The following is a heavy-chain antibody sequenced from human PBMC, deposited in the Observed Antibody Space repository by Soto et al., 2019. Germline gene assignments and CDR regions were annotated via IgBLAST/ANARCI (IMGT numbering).Heavy chain of an antibody. Sequence: SETLSLTCTVSGGSISSYYWSWIRQPPGKGLEWIGYIYYSGSTNYNPSLKGRVTISVDTSKNQFSLKLSSVTAADTAVYYCARVQVAYYYDSSGPYYFDYWGQGTLVTVSS. CDR1: GGSISSYY. V-gene: IGHV4-59*01. D-gene: IGHD3-22*01. CDR2: IYYSGST. CDR3: ARVQVAYYYDSSGPYYFDY. J-gene: IGHJ4*02.